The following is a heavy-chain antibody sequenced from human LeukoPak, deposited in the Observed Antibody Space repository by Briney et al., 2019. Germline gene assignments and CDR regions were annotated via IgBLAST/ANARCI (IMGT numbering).Heavy chain of an antibody. CDR2: MNPNSGNT. V-gene: IGHV1-8*01. D-gene: IGHD3-3*01. J-gene: IGHJ6*03. CDR3: AKGSWSGNYYYYYMDV. Sequence: ASVKVSCKASGYTFTSYDINWVRQATGQGLEWMGWMNPNSGNTGYAQKFQGRVTMTRNTSISTAYMELSSLRSEDTAVYYCAKGSWSGNYYYYYMDVWGKGTTVTVSS. CDR1: GYTFTSYD.